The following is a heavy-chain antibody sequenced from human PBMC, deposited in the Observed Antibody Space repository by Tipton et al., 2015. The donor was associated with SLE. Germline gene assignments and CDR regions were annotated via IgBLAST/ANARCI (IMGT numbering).Heavy chain of an antibody. CDR2: ISATGGTT. J-gene: IGHJ1*01. V-gene: IGHV3-23*01. CDR1: GFSISTYA. D-gene: IGHD3-3*01. Sequence: SLRLSCAASGFSISTYAMSWVRQAPGKGLEWVSTISATGGTTYDADSAKGRFTISRDNPKNTLFLQMDSLRADDTAVYYCAKHPYDFWSGSYSEYFQHWGQGTLVTVSS. CDR3: AKHPYDFWSGSYSEYFQH.